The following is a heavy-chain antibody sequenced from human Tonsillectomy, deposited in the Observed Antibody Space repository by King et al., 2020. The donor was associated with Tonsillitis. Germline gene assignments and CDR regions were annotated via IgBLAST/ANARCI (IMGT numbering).Heavy chain of an antibody. J-gene: IGHJ4*02. Sequence: VQLQESGPGLVKPSETLSLTCTVSGGSVTSYYWSWIRQSPGKGLECIGYIYYTGSTNYNPSLKSRVTISVDMSNNQVSLRLNSVTAADTAVYYCARGLGVWGTPSYFDYWGQGSLVTVSS. CDR2: IYYTGST. D-gene: IGHD3-16*01. CDR1: GGSVTSYY. V-gene: IGHV4-59*02. CDR3: ARGLGVWGTPSYFDY.